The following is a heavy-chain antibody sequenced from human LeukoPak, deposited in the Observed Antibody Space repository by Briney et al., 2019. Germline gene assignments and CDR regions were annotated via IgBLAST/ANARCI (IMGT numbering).Heavy chain of an antibody. CDR2: ISGSGGST. CDR1: GFTFSSYA. J-gene: IGHJ4*02. CDR3: AKDTALMTVTTYDY. V-gene: IGHV3-23*01. D-gene: IGHD4-17*01. Sequence: GGSLRLSCAASGFTFSSYAMSWVRQAPGKGLEWVSAISGSGGSTYYADSVKDRFTISRDNSKNMLYLQMNSLRAEDTAVYYCAKDTALMTVTTYDYWGQGTLVTVSS.